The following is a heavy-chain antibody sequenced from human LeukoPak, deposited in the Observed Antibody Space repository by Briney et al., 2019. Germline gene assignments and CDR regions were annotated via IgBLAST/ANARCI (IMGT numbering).Heavy chain of an antibody. V-gene: IGHV3-30*04. D-gene: IGHD5-18*01. CDR1: GFTFSSYA. CDR3: ARDRDTSMVHDAFDI. Sequence: PGGSLRLSCAASGFTFSSYAMHWVRQAPGKGLEWVAVISYDGRNEYYADSVEGRFTISRDNSKNTLFLQMNSLRAEDTAVFYCARDRDTSMVHDAFDIWGQGTMVTVSS. J-gene: IGHJ3*02. CDR2: ISYDGRNE.